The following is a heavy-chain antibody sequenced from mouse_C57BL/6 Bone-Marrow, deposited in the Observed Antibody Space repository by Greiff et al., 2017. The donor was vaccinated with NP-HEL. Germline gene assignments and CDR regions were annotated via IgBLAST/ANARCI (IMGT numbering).Heavy chain of an antibody. CDR2: IHPSDSDT. V-gene: IGHV1-74*01. J-gene: IGHJ2*01. D-gene: IGHD1-1*01. Sequence: QVQLKQPGAELVKPGASVKVSCKASGYTFTSYWMHWVKQRPGQGLEWIGRIHPSDSDTNYNQKFKGKATLTVDKSSSTAYMQLSSLTSEDSAVYYCAIETTVVAEGYYFDYWGQGTTLTVSS. CDR1: GYTFTSYW. CDR3: AIETTVVAEGYYFDY.